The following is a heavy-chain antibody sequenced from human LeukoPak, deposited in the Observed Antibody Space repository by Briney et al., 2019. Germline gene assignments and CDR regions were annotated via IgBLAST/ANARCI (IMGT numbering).Heavy chain of an antibody. CDR2: ISWNSGSI. D-gene: IGHD3/OR15-3a*01. Sequence: YLRLSCAASGFTFDDYAMHWVRQAPGKGLEWVSGISWNSGSIGYADSVKGRFTISRDNAKNSLYLQMNSLRAEDTALYYCAKVVDWTGTFDYWGQGTLVTVSS. V-gene: IGHV3-9*01. CDR1: GFTFDDYA. J-gene: IGHJ4*02. CDR3: AKVVDWTGTFDY.